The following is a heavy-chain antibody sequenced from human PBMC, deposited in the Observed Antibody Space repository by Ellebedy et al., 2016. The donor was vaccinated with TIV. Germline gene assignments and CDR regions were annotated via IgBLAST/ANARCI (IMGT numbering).Heavy chain of an antibody. J-gene: IGHJ4*02. CDR1: GFTVSNNY. CDR3: ARGSGFSAEDY. CDR2: IYRDDRT. V-gene: IGHV3-53*01. Sequence: GGSLRLSCAASGFTVSNNYMSWVRQAPGKGPEWVSVIYRDDRTFYADSVKGRFTISRDNHKNTLFLEMRGLRAEDTAVYYCARGSGFSAEDYWGQGTLVTVSS. D-gene: IGHD3-10*01.